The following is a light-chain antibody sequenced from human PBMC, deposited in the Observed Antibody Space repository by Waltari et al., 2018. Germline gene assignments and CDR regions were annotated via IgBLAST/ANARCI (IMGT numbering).Light chain of an antibody. CDR1: QSVSRA. J-gene: IGKJ1*01. CDR2: GAS. V-gene: IGKV3-20*01. CDR3: QHYVRLPAT. Sequence: EIVLTQSPGTLSLSPGERATLSCRASQSVSRALAWYHQKPGQAPRLLISGASNRATVIPDRFSGSGSGTDFSLTISSLEPEDFAVYYCQHYVRLPATFGQGTKVEIK.